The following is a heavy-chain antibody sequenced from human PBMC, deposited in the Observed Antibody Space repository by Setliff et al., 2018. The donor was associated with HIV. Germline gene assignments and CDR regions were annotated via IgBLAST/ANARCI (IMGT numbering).Heavy chain of an antibody. CDR2: IYSGDTT. V-gene: IGHV3-53*01. D-gene: IGHD3-9*01. CDR3: ARVRGYDIL. J-gene: IGHJ4*02. Sequence: GGSLRLSCAASGFIFSGYWMSWVRQAPGKGLEWVSVIYSGDTTYYADSVKGRFTISRDNSKNTLYLQMNSLRVEDTAVYYCARVRGYDILWGQGTLVTVSS. CDR1: GFIFSGYW.